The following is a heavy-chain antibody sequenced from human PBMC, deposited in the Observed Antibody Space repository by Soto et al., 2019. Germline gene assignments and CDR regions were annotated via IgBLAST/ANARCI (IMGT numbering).Heavy chain of an antibody. CDR3: VRGGGGGLFDP. Sequence: PWGSLRLSCAGSGFTFFDSYISCIRQAPGKWLEWLSYISPGSRYPAYADSVKGRFTISRDNARRSLFLQMTSLTAEDTAMYYCVRGGGGGLFDPWGQGTMVTVSS. CDR2: ISPGSRYP. J-gene: IGHJ5*02. D-gene: IGHD2-15*01. CDR1: GFTFFDSY. V-gene: IGHV3-11*06.